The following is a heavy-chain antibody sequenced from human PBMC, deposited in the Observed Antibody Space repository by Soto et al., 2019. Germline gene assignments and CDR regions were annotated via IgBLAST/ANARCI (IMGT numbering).Heavy chain of an antibody. V-gene: IGHV3-7*01. J-gene: IGHJ4*02. CDR3: AKGRGVDY. Sequence: EVQLEEAGGDLVQPGGSLRLSCAVSGFTFSNFWMTWVRQAPGKGLQWVANIKYDGSEKYYVGSVKGRFTISRDTAKNSLYLQMNSLRVEDTAVYYCAKGRGVDYWGQGTPVTVSS. CDR2: IKYDGSEK. CDR1: GFTFSNFW.